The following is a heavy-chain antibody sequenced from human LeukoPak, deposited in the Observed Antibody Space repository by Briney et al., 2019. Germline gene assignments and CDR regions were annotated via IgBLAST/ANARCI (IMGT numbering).Heavy chain of an antibody. D-gene: IGHD3-3*01. CDR2: IYSGGST. V-gene: IGHV3-66*01. Sequence: PGGSQRLSCAASGFTVSSNYMSWVRQAPGKGLEWVSVIYSGGSTYYADSVKGRFTISRDNSKNTLYLQMNSLRAEDTAVYYCARGSYEYYYYGMDGWGQGITVSVSS. CDR3: ARGSYEYYYYGMDG. CDR1: GFTVSSNY. J-gene: IGHJ6*02.